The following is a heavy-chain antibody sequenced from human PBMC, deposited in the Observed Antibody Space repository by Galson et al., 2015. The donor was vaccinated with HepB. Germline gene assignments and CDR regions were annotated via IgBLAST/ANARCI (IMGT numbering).Heavy chain of an antibody. CDR3: ARDLLEVAALPSRGYDI. D-gene: IGHD6-19*01. CDR2: INAGNGNT. CDR1: GYTFTSYA. V-gene: IGHV1-3*01. J-gene: IGHJ3*02. Sequence: SVKVSCKASGYTFTSYAMHWVRQAPGQRLEWMGWINAGNGNTKYSQKFQGRVTITRDTSASTAYMELSSLRSEDTAVYYCARDLLEVAALPSRGYDIWGQGTMVTVSS.